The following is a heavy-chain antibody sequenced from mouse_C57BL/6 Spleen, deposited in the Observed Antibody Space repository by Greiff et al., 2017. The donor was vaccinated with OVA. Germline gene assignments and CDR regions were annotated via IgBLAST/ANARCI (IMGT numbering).Heavy chain of an antibody. D-gene: IGHD1-1*01. CDR3: AREHYGSSPWFAY. Sequence: VQLQQSGAELVRPGTSVKVSCTASGYAFTNYLIAWVKQRPGQGLEWIGVISPGSGGTNYTEKFKGKVTIPADKASSTAYLQLSRLTSEDSAVYFCAREHYGSSPWFAYWGQGTLVTVSA. CDR1: GYAFTNYL. V-gene: IGHV1-54*01. CDR2: ISPGSGGT. J-gene: IGHJ3*01.